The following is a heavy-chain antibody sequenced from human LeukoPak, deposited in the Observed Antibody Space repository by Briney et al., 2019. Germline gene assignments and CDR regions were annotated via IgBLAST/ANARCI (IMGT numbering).Heavy chain of an antibody. J-gene: IGHJ1*01. CDR1: GYTXTGYY. CDR2: INPERGGT. D-gene: IGHD3-9*01. V-gene: IGHV1-2*02. Sequence: ASVKVSCKASGYTXTGYYMHLVRQAPGQGLEWMAWINPERGGTNNAQKFQGRVTMTRDTSTSTVQMELSSLRSEDTAVYYCASGRYFDWSPGPSGQFQHWGQGILVTVSS. CDR3: ASGRYFDWSPGPSGQFQH.